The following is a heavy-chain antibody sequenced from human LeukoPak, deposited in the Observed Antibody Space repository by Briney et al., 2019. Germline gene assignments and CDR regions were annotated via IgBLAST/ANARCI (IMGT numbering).Heavy chain of an antibody. V-gene: IGHV3-30-3*01. J-gene: IGHJ5*02. D-gene: IGHD6-13*01. Sequence: GRSLRLSCAASGFTFSNYAMHWVRQAPGKGLEWVAVISYDGSNKYYADSVKGRFTISRDNSKNTLYLQMNSLRDEDTAVYYCARDVGGYSSSWYPPTGFDPWGQGTLVTVSS. CDR2: ISYDGSNK. CDR3: ARDVGGYSSSWYPPTGFDP. CDR1: GFTFSNYA.